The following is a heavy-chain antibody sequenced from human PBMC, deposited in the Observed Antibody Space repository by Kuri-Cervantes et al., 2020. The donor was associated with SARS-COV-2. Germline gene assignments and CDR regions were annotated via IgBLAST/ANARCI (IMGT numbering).Heavy chain of an antibody. D-gene: IGHD2/OR15-2a*01. CDR3: ARERYYSGHYGMDV. Sequence: GESLKTSFAAPGSTFSDYSMNWVRQAPGKGLELVSYIGSSSSIIYYADSIRGRFTISRDNAKNSLSLQMNSLRAEDTAVYYCARERYYSGHYGMDVWGQGTTVTVSS. CDR2: IGSSSSII. V-gene: IGHV3-48*01. J-gene: IGHJ6*02. CDR1: GSTFSDYS.